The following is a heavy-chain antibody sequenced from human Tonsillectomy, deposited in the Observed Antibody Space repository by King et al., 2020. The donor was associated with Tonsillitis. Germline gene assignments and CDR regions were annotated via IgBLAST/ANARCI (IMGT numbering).Heavy chain of an antibody. CDR3: ARDVLLWFGELAVNYYYGMDV. J-gene: IGHJ6*02. CDR1: GDSVSSNSAA. V-gene: IGHV6-1*01. Sequence: VQLQQSGPGLVKPSQTLSLTCAISGDSVSSNSAAWNWIRQSPSRGLEWLGRTYYRSKWYNDYAVSVKSRITINPDTFKNQFSLQLNSVTPADTVVYYCARDVLLWFGELAVNYYYGMDVWGQGTTVTVSS. D-gene: IGHD3-10*01. CDR2: TYYRSKWYN.